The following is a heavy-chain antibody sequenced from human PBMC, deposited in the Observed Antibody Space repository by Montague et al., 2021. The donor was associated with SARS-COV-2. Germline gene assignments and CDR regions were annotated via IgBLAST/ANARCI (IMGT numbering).Heavy chain of an antibody. Sequence: SLRLSCATSGFTFGGHDMDWVRQAPGGGLEWVGRSRNKYKSYTTEYAASVKGRLTISRDDSKNSLYLQMNGLKTEDTAIYYCARFGYSAYDYGAFDIWGQGTMVTVSS. V-gene: IGHV3-72*01. D-gene: IGHD5-12*01. J-gene: IGHJ3*02. CDR3: ARFGYSAYDYGAFDI. CDR2: SRNKYKSYTT. CDR1: GFTFGGHD.